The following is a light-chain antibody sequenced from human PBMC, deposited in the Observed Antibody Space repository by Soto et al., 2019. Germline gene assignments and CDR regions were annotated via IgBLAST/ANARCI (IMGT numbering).Light chain of an antibody. CDR3: QQYDSSPQVT. J-gene: IGKJ3*01. V-gene: IGKV3-20*01. CDR1: QSVSSSY. CDR2: GAS. Sequence: EIVLTQSPGTLSLSPGERATLSCRASQSVSSSYLAWYQQKPGQAPRLLIYGASSRATGIPDRFSGSGSGTDFTLTISRLEPEDFAVYSCQQYDSSPQVTFGPGTKVDIK.